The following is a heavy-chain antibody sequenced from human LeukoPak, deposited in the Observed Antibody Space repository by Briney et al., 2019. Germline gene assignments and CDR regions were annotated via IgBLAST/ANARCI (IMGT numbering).Heavy chain of an antibody. CDR1: GFTFSSYS. V-gene: IGHV4-30-4*08. D-gene: IGHD3-9*01. Sequence: LRLSCAASGFTFSSYSMNWVRQAPGKGLEWIGYIYYSGSTYYNPSLKSRVTISVDTSKNQFSLKLSSVTAADTAVYYCAREWQYYDILTGYTDAFDIWGQGTMVTVSS. CDR3: AREWQYYDILTGYTDAFDI. J-gene: IGHJ3*02. CDR2: IYYSGST.